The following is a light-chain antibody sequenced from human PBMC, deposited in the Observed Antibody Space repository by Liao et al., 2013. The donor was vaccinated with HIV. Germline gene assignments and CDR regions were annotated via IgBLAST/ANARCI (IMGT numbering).Light chain of an antibody. Sequence: SYVLTQPPSVSVAPGKTARITCGGNNIGSKNVHWYQQKPGQAPVLVMYYGSDRPSGIPERFSGSKSGNTATLTISRVEAGDEAHYYCQLWDSSSDHPVFGGGTQLTVL. CDR1: NIGSKN. J-gene: IGLJ2*01. CDR2: YGS. V-gene: IGLV3-21*01. CDR3: QLWDSSSDHPV.